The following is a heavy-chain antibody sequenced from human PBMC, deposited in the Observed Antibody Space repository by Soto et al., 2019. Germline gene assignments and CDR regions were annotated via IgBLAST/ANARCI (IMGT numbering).Heavy chain of an antibody. D-gene: IGHD1-26*01. CDR2: ISSSSSYI. CDR3: ARESGRGRSAFDS. J-gene: IGHJ3*02. CDR1: GFTFSSYS. Sequence: GGSLRLSCAASGFTFSSYSMNWVRQAPGKGLEWVSSISSSSSYIYYADSVKGRFTISRDNAKNSLYLQMNSLRAEDTAVYYCARESGRGRSAFDSWGQGQWSPSPQ. V-gene: IGHV3-21*01.